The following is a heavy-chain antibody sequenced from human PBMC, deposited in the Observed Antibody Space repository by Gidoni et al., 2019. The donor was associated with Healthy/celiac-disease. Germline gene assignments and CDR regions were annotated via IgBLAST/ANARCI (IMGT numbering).Heavy chain of an antibody. V-gene: IGHV3-48*01. Sequence: EVQLVESGGGLVQPGGSLRLSCAASGFTFSSYSMNWVRQAPGKGLEWVSYISSSSSTIYYADSVKGRFTISRDNAKNSLYLQMNSLRAEDTAVYYCARDGGYSKPNWFDPWGQGTLVTVSS. D-gene: IGHD4-4*01. CDR3: ARDGGYSKPNWFDP. J-gene: IGHJ5*02. CDR2: ISSSSSTI. CDR1: GFTFSSYS.